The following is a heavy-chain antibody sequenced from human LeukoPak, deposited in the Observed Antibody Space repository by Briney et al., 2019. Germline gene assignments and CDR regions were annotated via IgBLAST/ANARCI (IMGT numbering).Heavy chain of an antibody. CDR1: GGSISSYY. CDR2: ISYSGGT. D-gene: IGHD1-26*01. Sequence: KPSETLSLTCTVSGGSISSYYWSWIRQPPGKGLEWIGYISYSGGTNYNPSPKSRVTISVDTSKNQFSLKLSSVTAADTAVYYCARLRRGSYYFDYWGQGTLVTVSS. J-gene: IGHJ4*02. CDR3: ARLRRGSYYFDY. V-gene: IGHV4-59*08.